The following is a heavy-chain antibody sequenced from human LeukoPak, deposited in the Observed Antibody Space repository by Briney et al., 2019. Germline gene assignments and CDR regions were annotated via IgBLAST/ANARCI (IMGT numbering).Heavy chain of an antibody. J-gene: IGHJ4*02. Sequence: AASVKVSCKASGYIFTNFGISWVRQARGQGLEWMGWISGYNGNTKYVQKLQGRVTMTTDTSTSTAYMELRSLRSDDTAVYYCARNGIAAAGYWGQGTLVTVSS. CDR3: ARNGIAAAGY. V-gene: IGHV1-18*01. CDR2: ISGYNGNT. D-gene: IGHD6-13*01. CDR1: GYIFTNFG.